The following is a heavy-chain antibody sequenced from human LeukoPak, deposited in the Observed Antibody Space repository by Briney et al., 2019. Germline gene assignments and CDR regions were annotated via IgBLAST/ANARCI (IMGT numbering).Heavy chain of an antibody. CDR3: ARDCGGDCYAGY. J-gene: IGHJ4*02. V-gene: IGHV4-34*01. CDR2: INHSGNT. Sequence: SETLSLICAVYGGSLRGSYWRWTRQPPGKGLEWLGEINHSGNTNYNPSLKSRVTISVDTSKNQFSLKLSSVTAADTAVYYCARDCGGDCYAGYWGQGTLVTVSS. D-gene: IGHD2-21*02. CDR1: GGSLRGSY.